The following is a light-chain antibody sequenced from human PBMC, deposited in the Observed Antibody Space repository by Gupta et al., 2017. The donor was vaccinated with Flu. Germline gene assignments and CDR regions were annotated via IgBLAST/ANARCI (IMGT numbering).Light chain of an antibody. V-gene: IGLV2-14*01. CDR3: SSHTRSNSWV. CDR2: EVS. J-gene: IGLJ3*02. CDR1: SSDVGGYND. Sequence: QSCLTQPASVSGSPGQSIAISCTGTSSDVGGYNDVSWYQQYQGEAPRLIFYEVSHRPSGVSARFSGSKSGNTASLTISRLQPEDEGDYYCSSHTRSNSWVFGGGTKLTVL.